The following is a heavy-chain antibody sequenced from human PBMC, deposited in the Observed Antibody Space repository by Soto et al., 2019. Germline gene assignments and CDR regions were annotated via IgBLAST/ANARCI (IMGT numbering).Heavy chain of an antibody. D-gene: IGHD3-3*01. V-gene: IGHV3-7*01. CDR2: IKQDGSEK. CDR1: GFTFSSYW. Sequence: PGGSLRLSCAASGFTFSSYWMSWVRQAPGKGLEWVANIKQDGSEKYYVDSVKGRFTISRDNAKNSLYLQMNSLRAEDTAVYYCARVRFWSGYYTYFDYWGQGTLVTVSS. CDR3: ARVRFWSGYYTYFDY. J-gene: IGHJ4*02.